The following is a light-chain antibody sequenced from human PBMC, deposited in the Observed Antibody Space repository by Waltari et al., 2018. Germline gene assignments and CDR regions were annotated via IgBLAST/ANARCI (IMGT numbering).Light chain of an antibody. Sequence: EVVLTQSPATLSLSPGERATLSCRASQSVSNNLAWYQHKPGQAPRLLIYDASNRATGIPARFSGSVSGTDFTLTISSLEPEDFAVYYCQQRKYWPPITFGQGTRLEIK. V-gene: IGKV3-11*01. CDR1: QSVSNN. J-gene: IGKJ5*01. CDR2: DAS. CDR3: QQRKYWPPIT.